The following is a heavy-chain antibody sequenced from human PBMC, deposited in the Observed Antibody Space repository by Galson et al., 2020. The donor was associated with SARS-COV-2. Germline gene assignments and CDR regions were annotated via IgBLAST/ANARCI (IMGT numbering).Heavy chain of an antibody. J-gene: IGHJ4*02. Sequence: GGSLRLSCAASGFTFSNYAMTWVRQAPGKGLEWVSSISSSGVNTYYADSVKGRFTISRDNSKNILDLFMNSLRAEDSAIYYCAKDRSSTWPRHDNWDQGTQVTVSS. V-gene: IGHV3-23*01. CDR2: ISSSGVNT. CDR1: GFTFSNYA. D-gene: IGHD6-13*01. CDR3: AKDRSSTWPRHDN.